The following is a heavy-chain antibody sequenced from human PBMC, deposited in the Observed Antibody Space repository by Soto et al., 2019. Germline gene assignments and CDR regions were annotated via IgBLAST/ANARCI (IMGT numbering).Heavy chain of an antibody. CDR1: DDCINSDKYY. V-gene: IGHV4-39*01. Sequence: PSQTLSLTCSVADDCINSDKYYFAWTGQPAGKSLEWIGSIYYRGNAYYNPSLQTRVTISLDKSKSQFSLKLNSVTAADSAVYFCARLEGLATISYYFDFSGPGALVTVSS. J-gene: IGHJ4*02. D-gene: IGHD3-9*01. CDR2: IYYRGNA. CDR3: ARLEGLATISYYFDF.